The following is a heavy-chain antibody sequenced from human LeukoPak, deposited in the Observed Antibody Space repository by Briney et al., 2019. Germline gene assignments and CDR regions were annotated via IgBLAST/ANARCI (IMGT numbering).Heavy chain of an antibody. Sequence: ASVTVSCKASGYTFTSYGISWVRQAPGQGLEWMGWISAYNGNTNYAQTLQGRVTMTTDTSSSTAYMELRSLRSDDTAVYYCARDRTIFGVVINWFDPWGQGTLVTVSS. D-gene: IGHD3-3*01. CDR2: ISAYNGNT. CDR1: GYTFTSYG. J-gene: IGHJ5*02. CDR3: ARDRTIFGVVINWFDP. V-gene: IGHV1-18*01.